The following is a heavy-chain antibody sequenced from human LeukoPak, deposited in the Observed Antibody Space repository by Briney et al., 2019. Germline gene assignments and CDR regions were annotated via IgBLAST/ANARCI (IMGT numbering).Heavy chain of an antibody. CDR3: ARGQGTVTTH. CDR2: INHSGSA. V-gene: IGHV4-34*01. D-gene: IGHD4-11*01. J-gene: IGHJ4*02. CDR1: GGSFSGYY. Sequence: LSETLSLTCAVSGGSFSGYYWTWIRQPPGKGLEWIGEINHSGSANYNPSLMSRVTISLDTSKNHFSLNLSSVTAADTAVYYCARGQGTVTTHWGQGTLVTVSS.